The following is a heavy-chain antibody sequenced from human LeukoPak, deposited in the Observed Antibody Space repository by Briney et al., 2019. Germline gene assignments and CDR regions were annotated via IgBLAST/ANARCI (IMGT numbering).Heavy chain of an antibody. D-gene: IGHD1-26*01. J-gene: IGHJ4*02. CDR3: ARAPVGATSPVYDY. CDR1: GGTFSSYA. Sequence: SVKVSCKASGGTFSSYAISGVRQAPGQGLEWMGGIIPTFGTANYAQKFQGRVTITTDESTSTAYMELSSLRSEDTAVYYCARAPVGATSPVYDYWGQGTLVTVSS. CDR2: IIPTFGTA. V-gene: IGHV1-69*05.